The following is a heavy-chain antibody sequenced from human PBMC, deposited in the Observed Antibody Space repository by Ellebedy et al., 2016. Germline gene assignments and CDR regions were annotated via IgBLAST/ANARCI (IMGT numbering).Heavy chain of an antibody. CDR2: TYYSGST. V-gene: IGHV4-59*05. D-gene: IGHD6-13*01. CDR3: ATQPRIAAPGS. Sequence: GSLRLSCAASGFTFSSYWMTWVRQAPGKGLEWIGSTYYSGSTYYNPSLKSRVTISLDTSKNQFSLKLSSVTAADTAVYYCATQPRIAAPGSWGQGTLVTVSS. J-gene: IGHJ4*02. CDR1: GFTFSSYW.